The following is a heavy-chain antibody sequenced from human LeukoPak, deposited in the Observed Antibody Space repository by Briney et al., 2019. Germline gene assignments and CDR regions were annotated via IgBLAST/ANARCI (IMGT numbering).Heavy chain of an antibody. Sequence: GGSLRLSCAASGFTFSSYAMHWVRQAPGKGLEWVAVISYDGSNKYYADSVKGRFTISKDNAKNSLYLQMNSLRAEDTAVYYCAREGGIVGATPVYWGQGTLVTVSS. CDR3: AREGGIVGATPVY. J-gene: IGHJ4*02. CDR2: ISYDGSNK. CDR1: GFTFSSYA. D-gene: IGHD1-26*01. V-gene: IGHV3-30*04.